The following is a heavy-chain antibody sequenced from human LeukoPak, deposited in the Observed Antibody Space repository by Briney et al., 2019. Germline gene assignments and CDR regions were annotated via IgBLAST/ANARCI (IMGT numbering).Heavy chain of an antibody. CDR1: GFTFTYYA. J-gene: IGHJ4*02. CDR3: ARAFASDSGPLDY. V-gene: IGHV3-23*01. Sequence: GGSLRLSCAASGFTFTYYAMTWVRQAPGKGLEWVSGISGSSGSTYYTDSVKGRFTISRDNSKNTLYLQMNSLRAEDTAVYYCARAFASDSGPLDYWGQGTLVTVSS. CDR2: ISGSSGST. D-gene: IGHD3-10*01.